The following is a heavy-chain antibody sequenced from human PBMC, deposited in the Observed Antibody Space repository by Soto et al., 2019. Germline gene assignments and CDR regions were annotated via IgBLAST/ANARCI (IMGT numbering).Heavy chain of an antibody. Sequence: SLRLSCAASGFTFSSYAMSWVRQAPGKGLEWVSAISGSGGSTYYADSVKGRFTISRDNSKNTLYLQMNSLRAEDTAVYYCAKGPLTPKRYCSGGSCLGVFDYWGQGTLVTVSS. CDR1: GFTFSSYA. D-gene: IGHD2-15*01. CDR2: ISGSGGST. CDR3: AKGPLTPKRYCSGGSCLGVFDY. J-gene: IGHJ4*02. V-gene: IGHV3-23*01.